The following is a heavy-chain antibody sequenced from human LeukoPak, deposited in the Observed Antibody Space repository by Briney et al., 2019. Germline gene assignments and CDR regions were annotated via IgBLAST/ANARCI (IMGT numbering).Heavy chain of an antibody. Sequence: GGSLRLSCAASGFAFSSYAMSWVRQAPGKGLEWVSAISGSGGRTYYADSVRGRFTISRDNSKNTVYVQMNSLIAEDTAVYFCVVVSYCAVDCYDYWGQGTLVTVSS. D-gene: IGHD2-21*01. CDR1: GFAFSSYA. CDR3: VVVSYCAVDCYDY. CDR2: ISGSGGRT. V-gene: IGHV3-23*01. J-gene: IGHJ4*02.